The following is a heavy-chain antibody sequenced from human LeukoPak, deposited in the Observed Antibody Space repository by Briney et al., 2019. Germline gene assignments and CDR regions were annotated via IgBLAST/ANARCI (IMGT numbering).Heavy chain of an antibody. J-gene: IGHJ4*02. CDR3: ARRMVRGVALGY. CDR1: GGSFSGYY. D-gene: IGHD3-10*01. CDR2: INHSGST. V-gene: IGHV4-34*01. Sequence: SETLSLTCAVYGGSFSGYYWCWIRHPPGKGLEWIGEINHSGSTNYNPSLKSRVTISVDTSKNQFSLKLSSVTAADTAVYYCARRMVRGVALGYWGQGTLVTVSS.